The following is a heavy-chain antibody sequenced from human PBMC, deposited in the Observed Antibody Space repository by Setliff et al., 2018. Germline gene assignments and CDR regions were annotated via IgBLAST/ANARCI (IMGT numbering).Heavy chain of an antibody. CDR3: ANHNPARRALNGTPLDN. CDR1: GFTFSTYR. D-gene: IGHD3-9*01. Sequence: PGGSLRLSCAASGFTFSTYRMHWVRQAPGKGLEWVAVIWDDGGNKYHADSVKGRFTISRDNSKNTLYLQMNILRPEDTAVYWCANHNPARRALNGTPLDNWGQGTLVTVSS. CDR2: IWDDGGNK. J-gene: IGHJ4*02. V-gene: IGHV3-33*08.